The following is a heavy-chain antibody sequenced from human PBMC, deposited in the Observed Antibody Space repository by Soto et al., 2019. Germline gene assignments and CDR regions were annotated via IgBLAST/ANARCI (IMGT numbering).Heavy chain of an antibody. CDR2: IIPLFGTT. Sequence: SVKVSCKAFGGTFSSYAISWVRQAPGQGLEWMGGIIPLFGTTNYAPKFQGRVAITADERARTAYMDLSSLKSEDTAVYYCAANNRASYHFDYWGQGTLVTVSS. CDR1: GGTFSSYA. D-gene: IGHD3-16*02. CDR3: AANNRASYHFDY. J-gene: IGHJ4*02. V-gene: IGHV1-69*13.